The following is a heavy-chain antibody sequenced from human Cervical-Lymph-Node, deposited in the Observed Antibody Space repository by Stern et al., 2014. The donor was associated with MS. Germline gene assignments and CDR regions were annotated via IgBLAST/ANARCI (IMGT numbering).Heavy chain of an antibody. J-gene: IGHJ5*02. CDR3: AHSVDTAMDNWFDP. V-gene: IGHV2-5*02. D-gene: IGHD5-18*01. Sequence: QVTLRESGPTLVKPTQTLTLTCTFSGFSLSTSGVGVGWIRQPPGKALEXLALIYWDDDKRYSPSLKSRLTITKDTSKNQVVLTMTNMDPVDTATYYCAHSVDTAMDNWFDPWGQGTLVTVSS. CDR2: IYWDDDK. CDR1: GFSLSTSGVG.